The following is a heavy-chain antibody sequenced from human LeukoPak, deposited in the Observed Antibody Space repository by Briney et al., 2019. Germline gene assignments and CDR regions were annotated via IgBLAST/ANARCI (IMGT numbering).Heavy chain of an antibody. V-gene: IGHV4-4*07. CDR3: ARARIAVAGNDYYYNYMDV. J-gene: IGHJ6*03. D-gene: IGHD6-19*01. CDR2: IYTSGST. Sequence: SETLSLTCTVSGGSISSYYWSWTRQPAGKGREWIGRIYTSGSTNYNPSLKSRVTMSVDTSKNQFSLKLSSVTAADTAVYYCARARIAVAGNDYYYNYMDVWGKGTTVTVSS. CDR1: GGSISSYY.